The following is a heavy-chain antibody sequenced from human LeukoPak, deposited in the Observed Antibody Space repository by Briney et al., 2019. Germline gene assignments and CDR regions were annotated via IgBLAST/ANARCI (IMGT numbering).Heavy chain of an antibody. CDR2: IIPIFGTA. D-gene: IGHD2-21*02. J-gene: IGHJ6*03. V-gene: IGHV1-69*13. CDR3: ALGGDIVVVTAMDYYYYMDV. Sequence: GAPVKVSCKASGGTFSSYAISWVRQAPGQGLEWMGGIIPIFGTANYAQKFQGRVTITADESTSTAYMELSSLRSEDTAVYYCALGGDIVVVTAMDYYYYMDVWGKGTTVTVSS. CDR1: GGTFSSYA.